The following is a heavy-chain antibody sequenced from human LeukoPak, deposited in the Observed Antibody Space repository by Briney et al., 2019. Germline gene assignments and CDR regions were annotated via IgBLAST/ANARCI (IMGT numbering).Heavy chain of an antibody. J-gene: IGHJ6*03. D-gene: IGHD6-19*01. Sequence: ASVKVSCRASGYMFTGYYMHWVRQAPGQGLEWMGWINPNSGGTNYAQKFQGRVTMTRDTSISTAYMDLNRLRSDDTAVYYCARVVAVTGTPVYYMDVWGKGTTVTVSS. CDR1: GYMFTGYY. V-gene: IGHV1-2*02. CDR2: INPNSGGT. CDR3: ARVVAVTGTPVYYMDV.